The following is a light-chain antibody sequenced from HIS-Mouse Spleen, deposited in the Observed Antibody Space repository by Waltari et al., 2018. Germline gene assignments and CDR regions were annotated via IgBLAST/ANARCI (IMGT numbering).Light chain of an antibody. CDR2: YKSDSDK. V-gene: IGLV5-45*02. CDR1: SGINVGTYR. Sequence: QAVLTQPSSLSASPGASASLTCTLRSGINVGTYRIYWYQQKPGSPPQNLLRYKSDSDKQQGSGGPSRISGSKNSSANAGILLISGLKSEDEADYSCMIWHSSAWVFGGGTKLTVL. J-gene: IGLJ3*02. CDR3: MIWHSSAWV.